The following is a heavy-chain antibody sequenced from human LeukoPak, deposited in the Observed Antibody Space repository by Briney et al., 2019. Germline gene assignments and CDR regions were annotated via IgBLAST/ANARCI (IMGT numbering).Heavy chain of an antibody. CDR2: IYSGGST. CDR3: ARGYSYGPYYFDY. D-gene: IGHD5-18*01. CDR1: GGSVSSNY. Sequence: ETLSLTCAVYGGSVSSNYMSWVRQAPGKGLEWVSIIYSGGSTYYADSVKGRFTISRDNSKNTLYLQMNSLRAEDTAVYYCARGYSYGPYYFDYWGQGTLVTVSS. J-gene: IGHJ4*02. V-gene: IGHV3-53*01.